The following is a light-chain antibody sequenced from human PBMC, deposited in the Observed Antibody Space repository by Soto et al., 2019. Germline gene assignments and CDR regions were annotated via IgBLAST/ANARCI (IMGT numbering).Light chain of an antibody. CDR1: QSVSSN. J-gene: IGKJ2*01. CDR2: GAS. Sequence: EIVMTQSPATLSVSPGERATLSCRASQSVSSNLVWYQQKPGQAPRLLIYGASTRATGIPARFSGSGSGTEFPLTISSLQSEDFAVYYCQQYNNWPPYTFGQGTKLEIK. V-gene: IGKV3-15*01. CDR3: QQYNNWPPYT.